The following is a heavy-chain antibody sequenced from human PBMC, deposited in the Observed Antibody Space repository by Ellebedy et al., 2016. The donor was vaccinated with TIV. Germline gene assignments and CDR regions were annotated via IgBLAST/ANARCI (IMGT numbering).Heavy chain of an antibody. CDR3: ARETYYYDSSGPADY. D-gene: IGHD3-22*01. CDR2: ISYDGSNK. CDR1: GFTFSSYA. V-gene: IGHV3-30-3*01. J-gene: IGHJ4*02. Sequence: GGSLRLSXAASGFTFSSYAMHWVRQAPGKGLEWVAVISYDGSNKYYADSVKGRFTISRDNSKNTLYLQMNSLRAEDTAVYYCARETYYYDSSGPADYWGQGTLVTVSS.